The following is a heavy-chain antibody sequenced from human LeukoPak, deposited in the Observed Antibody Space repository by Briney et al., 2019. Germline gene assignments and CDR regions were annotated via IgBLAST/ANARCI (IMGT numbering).Heavy chain of an antibody. CDR3: AKDPPTRYCSGGSCFISYYYGMDV. CDR1: GFTFSSYA. CDR2: ISGSGGST. Sequence: GSLRLSCAASGFTFSSYAMSWDRQAPGKGLEWVSAISGSGGSTYYADSVKGRFTISRDNSKNTLYLQMNSLRAEDTAVYYCAKDPPTRYCSGGSCFISYYYGMDVWGQGTTVTVSS. V-gene: IGHV3-23*01. J-gene: IGHJ6*02. D-gene: IGHD2-15*01.